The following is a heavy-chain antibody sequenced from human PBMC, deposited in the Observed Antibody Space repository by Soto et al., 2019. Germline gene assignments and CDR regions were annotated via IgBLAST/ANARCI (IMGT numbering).Heavy chain of an antibody. J-gene: IGHJ6*02. D-gene: IGHD1-26*01. CDR2: INPSGGST. CDR3: ARSQVGRPLDV. CDR1: RYTFTNFY. V-gene: IGHV1-46*01. Sequence: GGSVKVSCKASRYTFTNFYIHWLRQAPGQGLEWMGIINPSGGSTTYPQKFQGRVTMTRDTSTSTVHMELITLRSEDTAVYYCARSQVGRPLDVGGPGTTVTVSS.